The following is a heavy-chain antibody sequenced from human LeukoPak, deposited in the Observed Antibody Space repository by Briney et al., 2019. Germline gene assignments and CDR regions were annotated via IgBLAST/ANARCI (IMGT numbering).Heavy chain of an antibody. Sequence: GGSLRLSCAASGFTFNDYAMHWVRQAPGKGLEWVSGISWNGGSIGYADSVKGRFTTFRDNAKNSLYLQMNSLRAEDTAVYYCASFAVSITILPWGQGTLVTVSS. V-gene: IGHV3-9*01. CDR2: ISWNGGSI. J-gene: IGHJ5*02. CDR1: GFTFNDYA. D-gene: IGHD3-10*01. CDR3: ASFAVSITILP.